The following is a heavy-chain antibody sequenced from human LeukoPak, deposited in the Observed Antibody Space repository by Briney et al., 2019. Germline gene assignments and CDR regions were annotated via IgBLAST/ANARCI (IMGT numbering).Heavy chain of an antibody. Sequence: PGGSLRLSCAASGFTFSSYAMHWVRQAPGKGLEWVAVISYDGSNKYYADSVKGRFTISRDNSKNTLYLQMNSLRAEDTAVYYCAKVANYYDRGNPSDYWGQGTLVTVSS. CDR3: AKVANYYDRGNPSDY. J-gene: IGHJ4*02. CDR1: GFTFSSYA. V-gene: IGHV3-30-3*01. CDR2: ISYDGSNK. D-gene: IGHD3-22*01.